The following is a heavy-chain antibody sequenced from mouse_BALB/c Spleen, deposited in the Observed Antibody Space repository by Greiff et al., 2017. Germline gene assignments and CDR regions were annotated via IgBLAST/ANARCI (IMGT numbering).Heavy chain of an antibody. J-gene: IGHJ4*01. Sequence: EVKLMESGPELVKPGASVKIPCKASGYTFTDYNMDWVKQSHGKSLEWIGDINPNNGGTIYNQKFKGKATLTVEKSSSTAYMELRSLTSEDTAVYYCAREVYDGYLYAMDYWGQGTSVTVSS. V-gene: IGHV1-18*01. CDR1: GYTFTDYN. D-gene: IGHD2-3*01. CDR3: AREVYDGYLYAMDY. CDR2: INPNNGGT.